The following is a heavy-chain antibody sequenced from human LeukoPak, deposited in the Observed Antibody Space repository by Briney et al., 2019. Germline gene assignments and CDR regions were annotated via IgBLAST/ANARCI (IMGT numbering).Heavy chain of an antibody. CDR1: GFTFSSYA. CDR2: ISGSGGNT. D-gene: IGHD4-23*01. V-gene: IGHV3-23*01. CDR3: ARVTDDYGGAWYFDY. J-gene: IGHJ4*02. Sequence: PGGSLRLSCAASGFTFSSYAMSWVRQAPGKGLEWVSLISGSGGNTYYADSVKGRFTISRDNSKNTLYLQMNSLRAEDTAVYYCARVTDDYGGAWYFDYWGQGTLVTVSS.